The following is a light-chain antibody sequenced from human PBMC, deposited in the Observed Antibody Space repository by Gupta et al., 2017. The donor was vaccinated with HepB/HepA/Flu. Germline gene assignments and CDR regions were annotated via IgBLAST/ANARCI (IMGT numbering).Light chain of an antibody. V-gene: IGKV3-15*01. Sequence: EIVMTQSPATLSVSPGERATLSCRASQSVSSNLAWYQQKPGQAPRPLIYGASNRANGFPTRFSGSGSGTEFTLTISSRQSEEFAVYYCQHENNCPRTFGQGTKVEVK. J-gene: IGKJ1*01. CDR2: GAS. CDR1: QSVSSN. CDR3: QHENNCPRT.